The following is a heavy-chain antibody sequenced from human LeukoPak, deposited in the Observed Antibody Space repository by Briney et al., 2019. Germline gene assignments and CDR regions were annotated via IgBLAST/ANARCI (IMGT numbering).Heavy chain of an antibody. CDR3: AKRYCSSTSCYYLDY. CDR1: GFTFSSYA. CDR2: ISYDGSNK. V-gene: IGHV3-30-3*01. J-gene: IGHJ4*02. Sequence: GGSLRLSCAASGFTFSSYAMHWVRQAPGKGLEWVAVISYDGSNKYYADSVKGRFTISRDNSKNTLYLQMNSLRAEDTAVYYCAKRYCSSTSCYYLDYWGQGTLVTVSS. D-gene: IGHD2-2*01.